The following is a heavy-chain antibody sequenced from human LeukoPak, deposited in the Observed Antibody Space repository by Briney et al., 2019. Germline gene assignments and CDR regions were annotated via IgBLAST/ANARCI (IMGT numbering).Heavy chain of an antibody. CDR1: GFTFSRDA. V-gene: IGHV3-30-3*01. CDR3: ARDYRYLSDY. D-gene: IGHD1-14*01. Sequence: PGGSLRLSCVVSGFTFSRDAMHWVRQAPGKGLEWVAGISYDGSNKDYADSVKDRFSISRDNSKNTLYLQMNSLRAEDTAMYYCARDYRYLSDYWGQGTLVTVSS. J-gene: IGHJ4*02. CDR2: ISYDGSNK.